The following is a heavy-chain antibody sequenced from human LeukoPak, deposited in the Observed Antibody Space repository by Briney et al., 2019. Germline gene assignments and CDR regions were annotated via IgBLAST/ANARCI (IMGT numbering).Heavy chain of an antibody. CDR3: ATDVNYGDYVFDY. CDR1: GYTLTELS. J-gene: IGHJ4*02. D-gene: IGHD4-17*01. V-gene: IGHV1-24*01. CDR2: FDLEDGER. Sequence: ASVKVSCKVSGYTLTELSMHWVRQAPGKGREGMGGFDLEDGERIYAQKFQGRVTMTEDTSTETAYMELSSLRSEDTAVYYCATDVNYGDYVFDYWGQGTLVTVSS.